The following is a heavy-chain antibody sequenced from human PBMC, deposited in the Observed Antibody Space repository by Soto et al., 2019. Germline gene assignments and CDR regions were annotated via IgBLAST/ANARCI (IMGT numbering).Heavy chain of an antibody. V-gene: IGHV4-59*01. J-gene: IGHJ3*02. Sequence: GKGLEWIGYIYYSGSTNYNPSLKSRVTISVDTSKNQFSLKLSSVTAADTAVYYCARYVLRYCSGGSCLGDAFDIWGQAIMVSVSS. CDR3: ARYVLRYCSGGSCLGDAFDI. D-gene: IGHD2-15*01. CDR2: IYYSGST.